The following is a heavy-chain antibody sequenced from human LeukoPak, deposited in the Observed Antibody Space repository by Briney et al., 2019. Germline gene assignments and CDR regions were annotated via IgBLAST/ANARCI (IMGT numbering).Heavy chain of an antibody. J-gene: IGHJ6*02. V-gene: IGHV1-8*01. Sequence: VASVKVSCKASGYTFTSYDINWVRQVTGQGLEWMGWMNPNSGNTGYAQKFQGRVTMTRNTSISTAYMELSSLRSEDTAVYYCARRRPSGWFEYYYYGMDVWGQGTTVTVSS. D-gene: IGHD6-19*01. CDR3: ARRRPSGWFEYYYYGMDV. CDR1: GYTFTSYD. CDR2: MNPNSGNT.